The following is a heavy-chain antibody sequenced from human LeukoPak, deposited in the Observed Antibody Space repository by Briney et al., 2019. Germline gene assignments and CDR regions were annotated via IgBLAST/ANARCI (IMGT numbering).Heavy chain of an antibody. Sequence: GGSLRLSCAASGFTFSSYAMSWVRQAPGKGLEWVSAISGSGGSTYYADSVKGRFTISRDNSKNTLYLQMNRLKTEDTAVYYCTTDSIIGYSYGDISYYFDYWGQGTLVTVSS. V-gene: IGHV3-23*01. J-gene: IGHJ4*02. CDR1: GFTFSSYA. D-gene: IGHD5-18*01. CDR3: TTDSIIGYSYGDISYYFDY. CDR2: ISGSGGST.